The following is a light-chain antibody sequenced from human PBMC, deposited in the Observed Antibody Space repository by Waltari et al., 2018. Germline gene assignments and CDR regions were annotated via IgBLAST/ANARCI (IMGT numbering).Light chain of an antibody. CDR1: QSVGRS. CDR3: QHYVRLPAT. J-gene: IGKJ1*01. V-gene: IGKV3-20*01. CDR2: GAS. Sequence: EIVLTQSPGTLSLSPGERATLSCRASQSVGRSLAWYQQKPGQAPRLLIYGASSRATGIPDRFSGSWSGTDFSLTISRLEPEDFAVYYCQHYVRLPATFGQGTKVEIK.